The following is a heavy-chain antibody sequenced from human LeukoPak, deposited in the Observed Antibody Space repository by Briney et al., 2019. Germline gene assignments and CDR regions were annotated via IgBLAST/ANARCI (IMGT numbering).Heavy chain of an antibody. J-gene: IGHJ5*02. V-gene: IGHV1-18*01. CDR2: ISAYNGNT. CDR1: GYTFTSYG. Sequence: ASVKVSCKASGYTFTSYGISWVRQAPGQGLEWMGWISAYNGNTNYAQKLQGRVTMTTDTSTSTAYMELRSLRSDDTAVYCCARGRNYGSGSYYNSARSNWLDPWGQGTLVTVSS. D-gene: IGHD3-10*01. CDR3: ARGRNYGSGSYYNSARSNWLDP.